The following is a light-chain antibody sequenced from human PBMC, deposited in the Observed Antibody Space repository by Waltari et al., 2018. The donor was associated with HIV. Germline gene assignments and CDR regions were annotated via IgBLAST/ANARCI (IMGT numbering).Light chain of an antibody. CDR2: DVS. Sequence: SSLTQPRSASGFPGQSATMPCPRTSTDVGGYTYVPWYQQHPGKAPTVMIYDVSKRPSGVPDRFSGSKSGNTASLTISGLQAEDEADYYCCSYAGSVVFGGGTKLTVL. CDR3: CSYAGSVV. CDR1: STDVGGYTY. J-gene: IGLJ2*01. V-gene: IGLV2-11*01.